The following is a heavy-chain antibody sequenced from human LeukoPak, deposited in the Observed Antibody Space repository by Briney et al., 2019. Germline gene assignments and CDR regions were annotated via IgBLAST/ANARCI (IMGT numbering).Heavy chain of an antibody. Sequence: SETLSLTCTVSGGSISSGDYYWSWIRQPPGKGLEWIGYIYYSGSTYYNPSLKSRVTISVDTSKNQFSLKLSSVTAADTAVYYCARDSSSYYGSGSYLGHFDYWGQGTLVTVSS. J-gene: IGHJ4*02. D-gene: IGHD3-10*01. V-gene: IGHV4-30-4*01. CDR3: ARDSSSYYGSGSYLGHFDY. CDR2: IYYSGST. CDR1: GGSISSGDYY.